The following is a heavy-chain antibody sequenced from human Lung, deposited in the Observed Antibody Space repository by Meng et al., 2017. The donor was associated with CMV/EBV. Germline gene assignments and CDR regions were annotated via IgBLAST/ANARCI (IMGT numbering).Heavy chain of an antibody. V-gene: IGHV3-43*01. CDR2: ISWDGGST. J-gene: IGHJ4*02. D-gene: IGHD3-22*01. Sequence: EVQLVEXXXVXVXXGGXLRLSCVASGFTFDDYTMHWVRQPPGKGLEWVSLISWDGGSTYYADSVEGRFTISRDNMKNSLYLQMNTLTSEDTALYYCARGYDSSGYLDYWGQGTLVTVSS. CDR3: ARGYDSSGYLDY. CDR1: GFTFDDYT.